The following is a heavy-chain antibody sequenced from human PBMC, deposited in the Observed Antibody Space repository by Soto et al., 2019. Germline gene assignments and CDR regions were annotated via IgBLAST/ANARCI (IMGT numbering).Heavy chain of an antibody. CDR2: IKQDGSEK. V-gene: IGHV3-7*05. D-gene: IGHD2-2*01. CDR3: ARDGSMPLNWFDP. CDR1: GFTFSSYW. Sequence: EVQLVESGGGLVQPGGSLRLSCAASGFTFSSYWMRWVRQAPGKGLEWVANIKQDGSEKYYVDSVKGRFTISRDNAKNSLYLQMNSLRAEDTAVYYCARDGSMPLNWFDPWGQGTLVTVSS. J-gene: IGHJ5*02.